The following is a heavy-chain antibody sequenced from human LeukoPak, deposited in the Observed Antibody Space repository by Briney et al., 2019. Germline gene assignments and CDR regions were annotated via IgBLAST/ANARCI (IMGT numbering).Heavy chain of an antibody. CDR1: GFSFSGYL. Sequence: GGSLRVSCAGSGFSFSGYLLSWVRQAPGKGLEWVATISKDETTKWYDDSVKGRFTISRDNAKNSLYLQMNSLRAEDTAVYYCARDPGYSYGRRYWYFDLWGRGTLVTVSS. CDR2: ISKDETTK. V-gene: IGHV3-7*01. J-gene: IGHJ2*01. CDR3: ARDPGYSYGRRYWYFDL. D-gene: IGHD5-18*01.